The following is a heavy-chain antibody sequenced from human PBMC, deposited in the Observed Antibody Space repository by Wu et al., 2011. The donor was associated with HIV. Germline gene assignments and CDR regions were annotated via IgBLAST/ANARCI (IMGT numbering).Heavy chain of an antibody. D-gene: IGHD5-12*01. J-gene: IGHJ4*02. V-gene: IGHV1-2*02. CDR2: MNSDNGDT. CDR3: ARGDWGGYDHFDY. Sequence: QVQLVQSGAELKKPGASVKVSCEASGYSFTDHHIHWVRQAPGQGLEWLGWMNSDNGDTAYAWAFVGRVTMTRDTSINTAYMELGRLKSDDTAVYYCARGDWGGYDHFDYWGQGTLVTVSS. CDR1: GYSFTDHH.